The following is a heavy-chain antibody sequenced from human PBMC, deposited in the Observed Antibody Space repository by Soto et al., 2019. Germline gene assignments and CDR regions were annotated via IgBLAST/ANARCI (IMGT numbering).Heavy chain of an antibody. CDR2: ISSSSSTI. D-gene: IGHD2-15*01. Sequence: EVQLVESGGGLVQPGGSLRLSCAASGFTFSSYSMNWVRQAPGKGLEWVSYISSSSSTIYYADSVKGRFTISRDNAKNSVYLQMNSLRDEDTAVYYWERLGYCSGGSCFYFDYWGQGTLVTVSS. J-gene: IGHJ4*02. CDR1: GFTFSSYS. CDR3: ERLGYCSGGSCFYFDY. V-gene: IGHV3-48*02.